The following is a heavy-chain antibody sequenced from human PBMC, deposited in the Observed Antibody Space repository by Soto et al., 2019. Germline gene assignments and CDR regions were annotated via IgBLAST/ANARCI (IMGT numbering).Heavy chain of an antibody. CDR3: ARVGKQQLVPDYYCYGMDV. J-gene: IGHJ6*02. Sequence: ALLKVTSKASEYTLTGYYMQRVRQAPGQGLEWMGWINPNSGGTNYAQKFQGWVTMTRDTSISTAYMELSRLRSDDTAVYYCARVGKQQLVPDYYCYGMDVWGQGTTVNDS. CDR2: INPNSGGT. V-gene: IGHV1-2*04. D-gene: IGHD6-13*01. CDR1: EYTLTGYY.